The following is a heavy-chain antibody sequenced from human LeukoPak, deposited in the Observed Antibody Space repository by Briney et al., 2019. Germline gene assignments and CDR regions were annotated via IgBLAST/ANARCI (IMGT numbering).Heavy chain of an antibody. CDR1: GFTFSSYS. D-gene: IGHD6-13*01. J-gene: IGHJ1*01. V-gene: IGHV3-21*01. Sequence: GGSLRLSCAASGFTFSSYSMNWVRQAPGKGLEWVSSISSSSSYIYYADSVKGRFTISRDNAKNSLYLQMNSLRAEDTAVCYCAREARAAAGADGDFQHWGQATLVTVSS. CDR2: ISSSSSYI. CDR3: AREARAAAGADGDFQH.